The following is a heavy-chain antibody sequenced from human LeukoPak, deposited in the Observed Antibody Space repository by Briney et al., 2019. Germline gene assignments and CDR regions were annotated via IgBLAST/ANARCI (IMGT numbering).Heavy chain of an antibody. CDR3: AKYYYGSGDYYFFDH. CDR2: VDGSGGTT. J-gene: IGHJ4*02. V-gene: IGHV3-23*01. Sequence: PGGSLRLSCAASGFAFNNFAMTWVRQAPGKGLEWVSSVDGSGGTTYYADSVKGRFTISRDNSKNTLYLQMNSLRPEDTAIYYCAKYYYGSGDYYFFDHWGQGTLVTVSS. CDR1: GFAFNNFA. D-gene: IGHD3-10*01.